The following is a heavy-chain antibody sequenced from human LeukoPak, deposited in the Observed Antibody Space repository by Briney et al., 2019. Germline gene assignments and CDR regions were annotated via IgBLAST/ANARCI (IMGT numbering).Heavy chain of an antibody. D-gene: IGHD3-10*01. CDR1: GGSISSSNW. CDR3: ARTRYYYNSRSYGAPYYFDY. CDR2: IYHSGST. V-gene: IGHV4-4*02. Sequence: SETLSLTCAVSGGSISSSNWWSWVRQPPGKGLEWIGEIYHSGSTNYNPSLKSRVTISVDKSKNQFSLKLSSVTAADTAVYYCARTRYYYNSRSYGAPYYFDYWGQGALVTVSS. J-gene: IGHJ4*02.